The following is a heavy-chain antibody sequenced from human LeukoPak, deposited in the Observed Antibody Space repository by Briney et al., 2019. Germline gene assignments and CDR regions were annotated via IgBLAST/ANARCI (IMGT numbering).Heavy chain of an antibody. V-gene: IGHV1-69*01. CDR1: GGTFTSYA. CDR2: FIPIFGTA. J-gene: IGHJ6*03. Sequence: GASVKVSCKASGGTFTSYAISWVRRAPGQGCEWMGGFIPIFGTANYAQNFQGSVMITADESTSTAYMELSSLRSEDTAVYYCARSPPGLIYMDVWGKGTTVSVSS. D-gene: IGHD2-8*01. CDR3: ARSPPGLIYMDV.